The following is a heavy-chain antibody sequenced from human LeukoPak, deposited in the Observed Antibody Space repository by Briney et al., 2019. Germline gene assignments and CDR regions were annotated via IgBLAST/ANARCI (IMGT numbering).Heavy chain of an antibody. V-gene: IGHV3-23*01. J-gene: IGHJ4*02. D-gene: IGHD4-17*01. Sequence: GGSLRLSCAASGFTFSSYALSWVRQAPGKGLEWVSAISGSGGSTYYADSVKGRFTISRDNSKNTLYLQMNSLGAEDTAVYYCAKLGYGDEVDYWGQGTLVTVSS. CDR1: GFTFSSYA. CDR2: ISGSGGST. CDR3: AKLGYGDEVDY.